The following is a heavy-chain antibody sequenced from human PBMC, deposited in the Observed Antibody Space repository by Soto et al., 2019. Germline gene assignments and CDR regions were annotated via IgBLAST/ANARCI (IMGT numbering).Heavy chain of an antibody. CDR2: ISGSGGST. D-gene: IGHD6-19*01. V-gene: IGHV3-23*01. CDR1: GFTFSSYA. J-gene: IGHJ6*02. CDR3: AKVGSSGWYPNYYYGMDV. Sequence: PGGSLRLSCAASGFTFSSYAMSWVRQAPGKGLEWVSAISGSGGSTYYADSVKGRFTISRDNSKNTLYLQMNSLRAEDTAVYYCAKVGSSGWYPNYYYGMDVWGQGTTVTVSS.